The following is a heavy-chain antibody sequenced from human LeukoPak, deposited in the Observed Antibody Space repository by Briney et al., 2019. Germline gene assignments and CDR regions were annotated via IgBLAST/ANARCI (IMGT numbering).Heavy chain of an antibody. Sequence: GGSLRLSCAASGFTFSSYAMSWVRQAPGKGLEWVSTISGSGGRTYYADSVKGRFTISRDNSKNTLYLQMNSLRAEDTAVYYCARVPHYYYYGMDVWGQGTTVTVSS. V-gene: IGHV3-23*01. CDR3: ARVPHYYYYGMDV. CDR1: GFTFSSYA. D-gene: IGHD1-1*01. CDR2: ISGSGGRT. J-gene: IGHJ6*02.